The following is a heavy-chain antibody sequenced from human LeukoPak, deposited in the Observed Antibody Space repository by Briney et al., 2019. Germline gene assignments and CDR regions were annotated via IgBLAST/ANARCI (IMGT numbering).Heavy chain of an antibody. CDR2: INPNSGGT. Sequence: GASVRVSFKSSGYTFTVYYMHWVRHAPGQGLEWMGWINPNSGGTNYAQKFQGRVTMTRDTSISTAYMELSRLRSDDTAVYYCASNYYDSSGYTDYWGQGTLVTVSS. CDR3: ASNYYDSSGYTDY. CDR1: GYTFTVYY. J-gene: IGHJ4*02. V-gene: IGHV1-2*02. D-gene: IGHD3-22*01.